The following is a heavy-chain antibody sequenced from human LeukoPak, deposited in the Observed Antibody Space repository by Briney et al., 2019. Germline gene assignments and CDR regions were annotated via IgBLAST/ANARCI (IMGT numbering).Heavy chain of an antibody. V-gene: IGHV3-21*01. D-gene: IGHD3-22*01. Sequence: GGSLRLSCAASGFTFSSYSMNWVRQAPGKGLEWVSSISSSSSYIYYADSVKGRFTISRDNAKNSPYLQMNSLRAEDTAVYYCARDSRDSSGYWDFDYWGQGTLVTVSS. CDR2: ISSSSSYI. J-gene: IGHJ4*02. CDR3: ARDSRDSSGYWDFDY. CDR1: GFTFSSYS.